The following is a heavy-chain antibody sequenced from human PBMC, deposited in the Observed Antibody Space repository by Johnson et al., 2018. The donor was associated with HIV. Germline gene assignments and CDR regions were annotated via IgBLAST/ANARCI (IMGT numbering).Heavy chain of an antibody. CDR2: INWNGGST. Sequence: VQLVESGGGLVKPGGSLRLSCAASGFTFDDYGMSWVRQAPGKGLEWVSGINWNGGSTGYADSVKGRFTISRDNSKFTLYLQMNSLRAEDTAVYYCATLSGSYYAFDIWGQGTMV. D-gene: IGHD1-26*01. J-gene: IGHJ3*02. CDR1: GFTFDDYG. CDR3: ATLSGSYYAFDI. V-gene: IGHV3-20*04.